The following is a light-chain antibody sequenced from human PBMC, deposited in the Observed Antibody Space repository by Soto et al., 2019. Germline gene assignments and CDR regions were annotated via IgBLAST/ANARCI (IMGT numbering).Light chain of an antibody. CDR1: QSVGSSW. V-gene: IGKV3-20*01. CDR3: QQYYSSRT. J-gene: IGKJ1*01. CDR2: GGS. Sequence: EIVLTQSPGTVSLSPGERATLSCRASQSVGSSWLAWYQQKPGQAPRVLIYGGSNRATGIPDRFSGSGSGTDFPLTISRLEPEDVAVYYCQQYYSSRTFGQGTKVEMK.